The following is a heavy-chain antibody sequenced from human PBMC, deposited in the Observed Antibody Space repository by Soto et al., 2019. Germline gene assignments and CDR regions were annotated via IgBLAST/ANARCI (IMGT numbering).Heavy chain of an antibody. D-gene: IGHD3-10*01. CDR2: MSGTAGNT. CDR1: GFTFSNYA. CDR3: AKKYYFGSGSYVFYFDY. J-gene: IGHJ4*02. V-gene: IGHV3-23*01. Sequence: EVQLLESGGSSVQPGGSLRLSCAASGFTFSNYAMTWVRQAPGKGLEWVSTMSGTAGNTYYADSVKGRFTISRDNSKNTLYLQMNSLRAEDTAVYYCAKKYYFGSGSYVFYFDYWGQGTLVTVS.